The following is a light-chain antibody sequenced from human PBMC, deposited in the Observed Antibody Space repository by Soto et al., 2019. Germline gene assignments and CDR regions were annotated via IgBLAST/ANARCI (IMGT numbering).Light chain of an antibody. CDR1: SSNIGSHT. CDR3: AAWDDSLIGPV. V-gene: IGLV1-44*01. J-gene: IGLJ3*02. CDR2: SNN. Sequence: QSVLTQPPSASGTPGQRVTISCSGSSSNIGSHTVNWYQHLPGTAPKLLIYSNNQRPSGVPDRFSGSKSGTSASLAISGLQSEDEADYYCAAWDDSLIGPVFGGGTKLTVL.